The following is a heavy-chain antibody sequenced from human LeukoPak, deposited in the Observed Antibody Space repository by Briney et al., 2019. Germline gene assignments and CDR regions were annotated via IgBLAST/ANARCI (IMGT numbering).Heavy chain of an antibody. Sequence: PGGSLRLSCAASGCAVSSNYMSWVRQAPGKGLGWVSVIYSGGSTYYADSVKGRFTISRDNSKNTLYLQMISLRAEDTAVYYCARDMVEMATITDAFDFWGQGTMVTVSS. CDR3: ARDMVEMATITDAFDF. CDR1: GCAVSSNY. CDR2: IYSGGST. J-gene: IGHJ3*01. D-gene: IGHD5-24*01. V-gene: IGHV3-66*01.